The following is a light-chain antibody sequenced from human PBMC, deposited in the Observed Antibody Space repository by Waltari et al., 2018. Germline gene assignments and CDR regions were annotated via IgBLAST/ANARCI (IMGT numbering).Light chain of an antibody. CDR3: QHRAHWPPDAT. CDR2: AAS. CDR1: QSVGSY. J-gene: IGKJ3*01. Sequence: EIVLTQSPVTLSLSPGERATLSCRASQSVGSYLAWYQQKPGQAPRLCIYAASNRATGIPARFSGSGSGTDFTLTISSLEPEDSAVYYCQHRAHWPPDATFGPGTKVDIK. V-gene: IGKV3-11*01.